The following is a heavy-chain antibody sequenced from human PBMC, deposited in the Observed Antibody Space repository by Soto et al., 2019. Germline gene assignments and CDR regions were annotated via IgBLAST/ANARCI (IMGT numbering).Heavy chain of an antibody. Sequence: PSRTPRLACAAPGVTFSSYWMSWVRQAPGKGLEWVANIKQDGSEKYYVDSVKGRFTISRDNAKNSLYLQMNSLRAEDTAVYYCASNSGNDLCLLIPHSSYSIHVCCK. D-gene: IGHD3-16*01. J-gene: IGHJ6*03. V-gene: IGHV3-7*05. CDR1: GVTFSSYW. CDR2: IKQDGSEK. CDR3: ASNSGNDLCLLIPHSSYSIHV.